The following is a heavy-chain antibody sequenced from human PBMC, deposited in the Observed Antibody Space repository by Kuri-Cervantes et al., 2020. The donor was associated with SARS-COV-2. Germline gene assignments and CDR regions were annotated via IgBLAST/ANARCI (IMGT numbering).Heavy chain of an antibody. J-gene: IGHJ6*02. CDR3: AREPHIVPAAIYYYYYYGMDV. CDR2: INSDGSST. D-gene: IGHD2-2*01. Sequence: LSLTCAASGFTFRSYWMHWVRQAPGKGLVWVSRINSDGSSTSYADSVKGRFTISRDNAKNTLYLQMNSLRAEDTAVYYCAREPHIVPAAIYYYYYYGMDVWGQGTTVTVSS. V-gene: IGHV3-74*01. CDR1: GFTFRSYW.